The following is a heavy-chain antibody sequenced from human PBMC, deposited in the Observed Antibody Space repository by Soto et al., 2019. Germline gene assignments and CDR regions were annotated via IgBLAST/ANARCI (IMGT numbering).Heavy chain of an antibody. V-gene: IGHV4-34*01. D-gene: IGHD2-2*01. Sequence: PSETLSLTCAAYGGSFSGYYWSWIRQPPGKGLEWIGEINHSGSTNYNPSLKSRVTILVDTSKNQFSLKLSSVTAADTAVYYCARCHRLYCSSNSCVKWFDPWGQGTLVTVSS. J-gene: IGHJ5*02. CDR1: GGSFSGYY. CDR2: INHSGST. CDR3: ARCHRLYCSSNSCVKWFDP.